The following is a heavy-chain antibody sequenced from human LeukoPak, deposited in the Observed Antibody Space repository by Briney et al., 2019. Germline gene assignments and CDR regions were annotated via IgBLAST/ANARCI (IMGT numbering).Heavy chain of an antibody. V-gene: IGHV4-59*01. Sequence: PSETLSLTCTVSDDSITMYYWTWIRQPPGKGLEWIGYVDHTGSTKFNPSLNGRVSISRDTSNNFFSLRLRSVTAAGTAVYFCARGRVSSSTRYSTYYYFFYMDFWGKGTTVTVSS. CDR3: ARGRVSSSTRYSTYYYFFYMDF. CDR2: VDHTGST. CDR1: DDSITMYY. J-gene: IGHJ6*03. D-gene: IGHD4-11*01.